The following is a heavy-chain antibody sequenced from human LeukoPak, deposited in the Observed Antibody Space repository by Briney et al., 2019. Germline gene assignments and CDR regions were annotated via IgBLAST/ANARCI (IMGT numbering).Heavy chain of an antibody. CDR2: MNPNSGNT. CDR1: GYTFTSYD. Sequence: EASVKVSCKASGYTFTSYDINWVRQATGQGLEWMGWMNPNSGNTGYAQKLQGRVTMTTDTSTSTAYMELRSLRSDDTAVYYCAREGHDYWGQGTLVTVSS. J-gene: IGHJ4*02. V-gene: IGHV1-8*01. CDR3: AREGHDY.